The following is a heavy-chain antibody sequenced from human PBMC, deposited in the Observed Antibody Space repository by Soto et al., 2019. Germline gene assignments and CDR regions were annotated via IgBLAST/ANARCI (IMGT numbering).Heavy chain of an antibody. D-gene: IGHD2-8*02. CDR3: ARGMTPPGAPAWYYFDS. Sequence: PSGTPALACSASGASIAGSSFGGWIRQPAGKGLEWIGRFSLSGTTNYSPSLRSRVTMSADVSKNQFSLRLTSVTAADTALYYCARGMTPPGAPAWYYFDSWGQGTPVTGFS. CDR1: GASIAGSSF. CDR2: FSLSGTT. V-gene: IGHV4-4*07. J-gene: IGHJ4*02.